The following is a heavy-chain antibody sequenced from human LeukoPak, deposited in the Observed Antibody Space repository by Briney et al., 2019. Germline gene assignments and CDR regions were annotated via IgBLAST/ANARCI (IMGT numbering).Heavy chain of an antibody. CDR3: ARVRFLEWLNYYYYYMDV. J-gene: IGHJ6*03. Sequence: GASVKVSCKASGYTFTSYGISWVRQAPGQGLEWMGWISAYNGNTNYAQKLQGRVTMTTDTSTSTAYMELRSLRSDDTAVYYCARVRFLEWLNYYYYYMDVWGKGTTVTVSS. CDR1: GYTFTSYG. V-gene: IGHV1-18*01. D-gene: IGHD3-3*01. CDR2: ISAYNGNT.